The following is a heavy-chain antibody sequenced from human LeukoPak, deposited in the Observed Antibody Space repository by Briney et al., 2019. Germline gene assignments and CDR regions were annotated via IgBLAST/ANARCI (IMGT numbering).Heavy chain of an antibody. D-gene: IGHD5-12*01. J-gene: IGHJ3*02. Sequence: ASVKASCKASGGTFSSYAISWVRQAPGQGLEWMGRIIPILGIANYAQKFQGRVTITADKSTSTAYMELSSLRSEDTAVYYCARASMATNAFDIWGQGTMVTVSS. CDR1: GGTFSSYA. CDR2: IIPILGIA. CDR3: ARASMATNAFDI. V-gene: IGHV1-69*04.